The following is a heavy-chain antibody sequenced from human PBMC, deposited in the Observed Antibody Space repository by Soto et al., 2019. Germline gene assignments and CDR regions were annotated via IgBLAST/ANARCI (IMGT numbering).Heavy chain of an antibody. CDR3: ARVTAGSGSYYFDY. V-gene: IGHV3-72*01. Sequence: GGSLRLSCAASGFTFSDHYMDWVRQAPGKGLEWVGRTRNKANSYTTEYAASVKGRFTISRGDSKNSLYLQMNSLKTEDTAVYYCARVTAGSGSYYFDYWGQGTLVTVSS. D-gene: IGHD3-10*01. CDR2: TRNKANSYTT. CDR1: GFTFSDHY. J-gene: IGHJ4*02.